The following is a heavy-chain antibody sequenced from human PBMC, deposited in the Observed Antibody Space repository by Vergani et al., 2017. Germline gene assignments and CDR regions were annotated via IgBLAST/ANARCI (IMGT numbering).Heavy chain of an antibody. J-gene: IGHJ6*03. V-gene: IGHV4-34*01. Sequence: QVQLQQWGGGLLKPSETLSLTCVVNGGSFTSYHWTWIRQSTGEGLEWVGDIDHTGRPDYNPSLKSRLTMSVDKSRNQFSLTLNSVTATDTAIYFCARVNTETNGQLYYYYYMDVWGQGTAVTVS. CDR1: GGSFTSYH. CDR2: IDHTGRP. D-gene: IGHD4-11*01. CDR3: ARVNTETNGQLYYYYYMDV.